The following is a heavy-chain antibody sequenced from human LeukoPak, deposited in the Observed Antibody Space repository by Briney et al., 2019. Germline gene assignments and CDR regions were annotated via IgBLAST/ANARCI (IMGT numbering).Heavy chain of an antibody. J-gene: IGHJ4*02. D-gene: IGHD3-16*01. V-gene: IGHV4-59*01. CDR3: ARGEDYKSTYFDN. CDR1: GGSISTYY. Sequence: SETLSLTCTVSGGSISTYYWNWIRQSPGKGLEWIGYIHYSGNTKYNPSLKSRVTISIDTPKSHFSLKLTSVTAADTAVYYCARGEDYKSTYFDNWGQGTLVTVSP. CDR2: IHYSGNT.